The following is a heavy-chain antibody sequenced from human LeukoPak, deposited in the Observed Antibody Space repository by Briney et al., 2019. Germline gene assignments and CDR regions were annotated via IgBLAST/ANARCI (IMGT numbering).Heavy chain of an antibody. Sequence: SETLSLTCTVSGGSFSTTSDYWGWIRQPPGKGLEWIGTFYFSGSTYYNPSLKSRVTISVDTSKNQFSLKLTSMTAADTAVYYCARGLDDFWSGYGMDVWGQGTTVTVSS. D-gene: IGHD3-3*01. CDR1: GGSFSTTSDY. CDR2: FYFSGST. J-gene: IGHJ6*02. CDR3: ARGLDDFWSGYGMDV. V-gene: IGHV4-39*07.